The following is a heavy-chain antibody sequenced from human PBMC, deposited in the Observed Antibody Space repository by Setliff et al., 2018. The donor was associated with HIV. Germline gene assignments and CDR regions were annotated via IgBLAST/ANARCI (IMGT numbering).Heavy chain of an antibody. CDR1: GGSVSSPSYY. V-gene: IGHV4-39*07. CDR3: ATCRHRPSNWFDP. Sequence: LSLTCAVSGGSVSSPSYYWGWIRQPPGKGLEWIGSVYNSGITFKNPSLTSRVSISVDRSGSQFSLRLTSVTAADTAVYYCATCRHRPSNWFDPWGQGTVVTVSS. J-gene: IGHJ5*02. CDR2: VYNSGIT.